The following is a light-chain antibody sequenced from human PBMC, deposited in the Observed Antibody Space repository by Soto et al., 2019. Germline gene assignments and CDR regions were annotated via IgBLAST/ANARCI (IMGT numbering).Light chain of an antibody. CDR3: QQYNNWHQT. Sequence: EVEITQSPATLCVSPGVRATLSCRASQSVGTNVAWYQQKPGQAPRLLIYGASRRANGVPARFSGSGSGTEFTLTIPSLQSEDSAVYFCQQYNNWHQTYGQGTTVDIK. J-gene: IGKJ1*01. CDR1: QSVGTN. CDR2: GAS. V-gene: IGKV3-15*01.